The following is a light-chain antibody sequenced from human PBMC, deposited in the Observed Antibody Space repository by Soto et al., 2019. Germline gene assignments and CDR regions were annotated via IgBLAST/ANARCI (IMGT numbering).Light chain of an antibody. CDR2: DVS. CDR3: TSYTRSDIGV. V-gene: IGLV2-14*01. CDR1: SSDVGGYDF. J-gene: IGLJ3*02. Sequence: ALTQPASVSGSPGQSITLSCTGTSSDVGGYDFVSWYQQRPGKAPKLIIYDVSNRPSGVSNRFSGSKSGNTASLTISGLQAEDEADYYCTSYTRSDIGVFGGGTKLT.